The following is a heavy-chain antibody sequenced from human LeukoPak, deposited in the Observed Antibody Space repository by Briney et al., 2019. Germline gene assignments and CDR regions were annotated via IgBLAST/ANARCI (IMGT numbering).Heavy chain of an antibody. CDR1: GGSTSSDY. CDR3: ARESGLHSWFDP. V-gene: IGHV4-59*01. CDR2: VYNSGDT. D-gene: IGHD3-10*01. J-gene: IGHJ5*02. Sequence: SETLSLTCTVSGGSTSSDYWSWIRQSPGKGLEWVGYVYNSGDTGKNPSLKSRVTISVDTSKNQFSLKLSSVTAADTAVYYCARESGLHSWFDPWGQGTLVTVSS.